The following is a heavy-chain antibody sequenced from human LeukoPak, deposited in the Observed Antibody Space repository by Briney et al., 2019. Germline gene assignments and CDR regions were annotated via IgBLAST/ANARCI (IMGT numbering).Heavy chain of an antibody. CDR2: IYYSGNT. D-gene: IGHD1-26*01. V-gene: IGHV4-39*01. Sequence: SETLSLTCTVSGVSISSSNSYWGWIRQPPGKGLEWIGSIYYSGNTYYNASLKSQVSISIDTSKNQFSLKLTSVTAADTAVYYCARLNSGSYYIYYYMDVWGKGTTVTVSS. CDR3: ARLNSGSYYIYYYMDV. CDR1: GVSISSSNSY. J-gene: IGHJ6*03.